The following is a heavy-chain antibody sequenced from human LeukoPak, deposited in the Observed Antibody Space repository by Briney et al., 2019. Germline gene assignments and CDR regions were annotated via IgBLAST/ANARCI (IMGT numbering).Heavy chain of an antibody. J-gene: IGHJ5*02. CDR2: ISGSGGST. D-gene: IGHD2-2*01. CDR1: GFTFSSYW. Sequence: PGGSLRLSCAASGFTFSSYWMHWVRQAPGKGLEWVSAISGSGGSTYYADSVKGRFTISRDNSKNTLYLQMNSLRAEDTAVYYCAKGPVPAFDPWGQGTLVTVSS. CDR3: AKGPVPAFDP. V-gene: IGHV3-23*01.